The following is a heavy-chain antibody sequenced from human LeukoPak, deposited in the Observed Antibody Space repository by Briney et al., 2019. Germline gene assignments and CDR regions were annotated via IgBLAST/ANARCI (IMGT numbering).Heavy chain of an antibody. CDR3: ARGLWDSSGYYGL. CDR2: MNPNSGNT. CDR1: GYTFTSHD. D-gene: IGHD3-22*01. V-gene: IGHV1-8*03. J-gene: IGHJ4*02. Sequence: ASVKVCCKASGYTFTSHDINWVRQATGQGLEWMGWMNPNSGNTGYAQKFQGRVTITRNTSISTAYMELSSLRSEDTAVYYCARGLWDSSGYYGLWGQGTLVTVSS.